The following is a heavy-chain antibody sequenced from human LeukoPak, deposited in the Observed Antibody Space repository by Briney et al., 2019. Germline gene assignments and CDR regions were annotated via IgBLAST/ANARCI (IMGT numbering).Heavy chain of an antibody. CDR1: GFTFSSYG. V-gene: IGHV3-30*18. CDR3: AKDPY. CDR2: ISYDGSNK. Sequence: GGSLRLSCAASGFTFSSYGMHWVRQAPGKGPEWVAVISYDGSNKYYADSVKGRFTISRDNSKNTLYLQMNSLRAEDTAVYYCAKDPYWGQGTLVTVSS. J-gene: IGHJ4*02.